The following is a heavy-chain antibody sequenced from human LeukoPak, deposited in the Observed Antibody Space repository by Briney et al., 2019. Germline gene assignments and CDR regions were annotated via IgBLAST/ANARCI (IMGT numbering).Heavy chain of an antibody. J-gene: IGHJ4*02. CDR3: ASTVSSGYSYFDS. V-gene: IGHV4-38-2*02. D-gene: IGHD3-22*01. Sequence: SETLSLTCTVSVHSITSGSYWGWIRQPPGKGLEWIGSIHHSGRTSYNPSLTSRVSLSIDTSKNQFSLKLTSVTAADTAVYYCASTVSSGYSYFDSWGQGTLVTVSS. CDR1: VHSITSGSY. CDR2: IHHSGRT.